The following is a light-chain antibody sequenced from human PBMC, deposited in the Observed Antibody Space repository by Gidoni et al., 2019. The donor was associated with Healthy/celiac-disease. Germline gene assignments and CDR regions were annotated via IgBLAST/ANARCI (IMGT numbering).Light chain of an antibody. CDR2: WAS. Sequence: DIVITQSPDSLAESLGERATINCKSSQSVLYSSNNKNYLAWYQQKPGQPPKLLIYWASTRESGVPDRFSGSGSGTDFTLTISSLQAEDVAVYYCQQYYSTPPTFGGXTKVEIK. V-gene: IGKV4-1*01. J-gene: IGKJ4*01. CDR1: QSVLYSSNNKNY. CDR3: QQYYSTPPT.